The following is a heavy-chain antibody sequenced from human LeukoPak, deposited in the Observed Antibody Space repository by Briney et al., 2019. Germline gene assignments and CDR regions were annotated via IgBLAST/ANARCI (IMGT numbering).Heavy chain of an antibody. V-gene: IGHV3-23*01. CDR1: GFIFSNYA. D-gene: IGHD3-9*01. CDR2: IVGRGSST. Sequence: GGSLRLSCAASGFIFSNYAMSWVRQAPGNGLELLSAIVGRGSSTYYADSVQGRFTISRDNSKNTLYLQLNRLRAEDTAVYYCAKWGDYDILTGYYDSDYWGQGTLVTVSS. CDR3: AKWGDYDILTGYYDSDY. J-gene: IGHJ4*02.